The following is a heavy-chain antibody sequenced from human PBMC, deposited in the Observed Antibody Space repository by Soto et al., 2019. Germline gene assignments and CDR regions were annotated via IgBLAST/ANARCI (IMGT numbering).Heavy chain of an antibody. CDR1: GFTFSNAW. D-gene: IGHD5-12*01. CDR2: IKSKTDGGTT. CDR3: TTDYVEMATITMDY. V-gene: IGHV3-15*01. J-gene: IGHJ4*02. Sequence: VSLRLSCAASGFTFSNAWMSGVRQAPGKGLEWVGRIKSKTDGGTTDYAAPVKGRFTISRDDSKNTLYLQMNSLKTEDTAVYYCTTDYVEMATITMDYWGQGTLVTVSS.